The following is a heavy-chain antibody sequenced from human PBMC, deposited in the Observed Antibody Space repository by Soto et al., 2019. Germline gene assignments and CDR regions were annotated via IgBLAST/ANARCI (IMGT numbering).Heavy chain of an antibody. D-gene: IGHD3-22*01. CDR2: IYHSGSS. CDR1: GGSISSYY. Sequence: PSETLSLTCTVSGGSISSYYWSWIRQPPGKGLEWIGYIYHSGSSNYNPSLKSRVTILLDTSKNQLSLKLSSVTAADTAVYYCARDALSRDSIWGQGTLVTVSS. CDR3: ARDALSRDSI. J-gene: IGHJ4*02. V-gene: IGHV4-59*12.